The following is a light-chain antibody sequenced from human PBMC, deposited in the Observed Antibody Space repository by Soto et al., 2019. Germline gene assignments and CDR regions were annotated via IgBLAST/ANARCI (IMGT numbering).Light chain of an antibody. Sequence: DIQMTQSPSTLSASVGDRVTITCRASQSISSWLAWYQQKPGKAPKLLIYKASSLESGVPSRFRGSGSATEFTLTISSLQTDDFATYYFQQYNSYAWTFGQGTKVEIK. J-gene: IGKJ1*01. V-gene: IGKV1-5*03. CDR2: KAS. CDR3: QQYNSYAWT. CDR1: QSISSW.